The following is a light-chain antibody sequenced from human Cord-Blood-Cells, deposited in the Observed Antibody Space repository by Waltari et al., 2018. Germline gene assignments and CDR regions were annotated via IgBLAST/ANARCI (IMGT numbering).Light chain of an antibody. Sequence: QSALPQPASVSGSPGQSHTIPCTGTSSDVGGYNVASWYQQHPGKAPKLMIYDASNRPSGVSNRFSGSKSGNTASLTISGLQAEDEADYYCSSYTSSSTWVFGGGTKLTVL. CDR3: SSYTSSSTWV. J-gene: IGLJ3*02. V-gene: IGLV2-14*01. CDR1: SSDVGGYNV. CDR2: DAS.